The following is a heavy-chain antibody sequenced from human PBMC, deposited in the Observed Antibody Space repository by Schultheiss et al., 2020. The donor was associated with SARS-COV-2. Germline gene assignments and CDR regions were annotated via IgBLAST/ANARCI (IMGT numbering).Heavy chain of an antibody. CDR2: IYYSGST. CDR1: GGSISSGGYY. Sequence: SETLSLTCTVSGGSISSGGYYWSWIRQHPGKGLEWIGYIYYSGSTYYNPSLKSRVTISVDTSKNQFSLKLSSVTAADTAVYYCERFPDYLYCSSTSCYGNYYYGMDVWGQGTTVTVSS. CDR3: ERFPDYLYCSSTSCYGNYYYGMDV. V-gene: IGHV4-31*03. J-gene: IGHJ6*02. D-gene: IGHD2-2*01.